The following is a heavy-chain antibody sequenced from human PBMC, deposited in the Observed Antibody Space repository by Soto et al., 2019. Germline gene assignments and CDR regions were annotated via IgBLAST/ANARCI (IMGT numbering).Heavy chain of an antibody. J-gene: IGHJ6*02. CDR2: IMPIFRTP. CDR3: ARDKDRQHLGGNYYYILDV. CDR1: GGTFSNSA. V-gene: IGHV1-69*12. Sequence: QVQLEQSGAEVKKPGSSVKVSCKASGGTFSNSAISWVRQAPGQGLEWMGGIMPIFRTPDYAQRFQGRVTIPADXSPXXAXMELSGLRPDDTAVYYCARDKDRQHLGGNYYYILDVWGQGTTVTVSS.